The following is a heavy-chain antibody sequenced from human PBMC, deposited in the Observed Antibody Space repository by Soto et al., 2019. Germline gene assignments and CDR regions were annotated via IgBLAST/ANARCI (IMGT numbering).Heavy chain of an antibody. J-gene: IGHJ4*02. CDR1: GYTFTSFG. Sequence: QVQLVQSGPEVKKPGASVKVSCKTSGYTFTSFGIAWVRQAPGQGLEWMGWISTSKGNTNYAQKFQGRVTMTTDTPTTTPYMELGRRRSDDPALYYCATRSPAFDFWGQGTLVTVSS. CDR2: ISTSKGNT. CDR3: ATRSPAFDF. V-gene: IGHV1-18*01.